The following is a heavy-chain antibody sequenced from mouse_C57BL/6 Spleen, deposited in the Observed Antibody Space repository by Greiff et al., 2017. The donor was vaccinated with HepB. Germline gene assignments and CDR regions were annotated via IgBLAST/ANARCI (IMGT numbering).Heavy chain of an antibody. CDR3: ARDLITTAGYFDV. V-gene: IGHV3-6*01. CDR2: ISYDGSN. CDR1: GYSITSGYY. J-gene: IGHJ1*03. D-gene: IGHD1-2*01. Sequence: VQLQQSGPGLVKPSQSLSLTCSVTGYSITSGYYWNWIRQFPGNKLEWMGYISYDGSNNYNPSLKNRISITRDTSKNQFFLKLNSVTTEDTATYYCARDLITTAGYFDVWGTGTTVTVSS.